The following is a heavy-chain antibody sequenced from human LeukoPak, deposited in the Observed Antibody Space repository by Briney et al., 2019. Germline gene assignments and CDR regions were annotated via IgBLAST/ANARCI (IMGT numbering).Heavy chain of an antibody. V-gene: IGHV3-21*01. CDR1: GFTFSSYS. Sequence: PGGSLRLSCAASGFTFSSYSIKWVRPAPGKGLEWVSSISSSSRYIYYADSVKGRFTISRDNAKNSLSLQMNSLRGEDTAVYYCVRALGSSSADYWGQGTLVTVSS. CDR3: VRALGSSSADY. J-gene: IGHJ4*02. D-gene: IGHD6-6*01. CDR2: ISSSSRYI.